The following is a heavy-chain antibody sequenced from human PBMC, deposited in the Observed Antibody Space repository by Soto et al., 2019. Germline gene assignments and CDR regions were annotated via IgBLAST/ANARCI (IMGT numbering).Heavy chain of an antibody. CDR2: IYYSGST. V-gene: IGHV4-39*07. CDR3: ARGNVVAIDY. CDR1: GGSISSSSYY. Sequence: SETLSLTCTVSGGSISSSSYYWGWIRQPPGKGLEWIGRIYYSGSTYYNPSLKSRVTISVDTSKNQFSLNLSSVTAADTAVYYCARGNVVAIDYWGQGTLVTVSS. J-gene: IGHJ4*02. D-gene: IGHD2-21*01.